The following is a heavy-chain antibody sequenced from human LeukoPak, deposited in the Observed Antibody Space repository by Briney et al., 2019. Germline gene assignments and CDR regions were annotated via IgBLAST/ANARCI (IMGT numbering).Heavy chain of an antibody. J-gene: IGHJ2*01. CDR3: ARHPSQYYDILTGYYNYWYFDL. CDR2: IYYSGST. D-gene: IGHD3-9*01. V-gene: IGHV4-39*01. CDR1: GGSISSSSYY. Sequence: SETLSLTCTVSGGSISSSSYYWGWIRQPPGKGLEWIGSIYYSGSTYYNPSLKSRVTISVDTSKNQFSLKLSSVTAADTAVYYCARHPSQYYDILTGYYNYWYFDLWGRGTLVTVSS.